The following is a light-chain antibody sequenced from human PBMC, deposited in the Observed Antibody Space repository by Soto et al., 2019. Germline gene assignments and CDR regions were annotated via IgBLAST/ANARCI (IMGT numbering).Light chain of an antibody. CDR1: SSNIGGNT. CDR2: SNN. CDR3: AACDESLNGPYV. Sequence: QSVLTQPPSASGAPGQRVTISCSGSSSNIGGNTVDLYQQLPGTAPKHLIYSNNHRPSGVPDRFSGSKSGSSDSLAISGLQSEDEADYYCAACDESLNGPYVFGTGTKVTVL. J-gene: IGLJ1*01. V-gene: IGLV1-44*01.